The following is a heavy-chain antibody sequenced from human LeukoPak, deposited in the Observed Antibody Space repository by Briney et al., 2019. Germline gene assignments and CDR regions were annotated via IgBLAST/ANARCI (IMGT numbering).Heavy chain of an antibody. D-gene: IGHD5-12*01. CDR2: LNSDGSST. Sequence: GGSLRLSCAASGFSFSSYWMHWVRQAPGKGLVWVSRLNSDGSSTSYADSVKGRFTISRDNAKNSLYLQMNSLRAEDTALYYCARDPEYSGYELDYWGQGTLVTVSS. J-gene: IGHJ4*02. V-gene: IGHV3-74*01. CDR1: GFSFSSYW. CDR3: ARDPEYSGYELDY.